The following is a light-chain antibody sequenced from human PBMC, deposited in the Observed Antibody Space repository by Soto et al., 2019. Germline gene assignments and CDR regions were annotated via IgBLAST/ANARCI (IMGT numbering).Light chain of an antibody. Sequence: QSVLTQPPSVSGAPGQRVSISCTGSSSNIGASYDVHWHQQLPRTAPKVLIYGNTNRPSGVPDRFSGSKSGTSASLAITGLQAEDEADYYCQSYDSSLSGVVFGGGTKVTVL. CDR2: GNT. CDR1: SSNIGASYD. J-gene: IGLJ2*01. CDR3: QSYDSSLSGVV. V-gene: IGLV1-40*01.